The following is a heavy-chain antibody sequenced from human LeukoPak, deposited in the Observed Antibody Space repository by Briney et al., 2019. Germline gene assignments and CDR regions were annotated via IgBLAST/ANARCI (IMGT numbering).Heavy chain of an antibody. D-gene: IGHD3-10*01. V-gene: IGHV5-51*01. J-gene: IGHJ5*02. CDR3: ARQDGVLKWFDP. CDR1: GYSFTTHW. Sequence: GESLKISCKGSGYSFTTHWIGWVRQMPGKGLEWMGIIYPGDSETRYSPSFQGQVTISADKSISTAYLQWSSLKASDTAIYYCARQDGVLKWFDPWGQGTLVTVSS. CDR2: IYPGDSET.